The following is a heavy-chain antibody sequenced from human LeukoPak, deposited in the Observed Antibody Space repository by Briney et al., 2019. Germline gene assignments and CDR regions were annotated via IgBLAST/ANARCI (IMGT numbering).Heavy chain of an antibody. D-gene: IGHD3-3*01. CDR2: ISGSGGST. V-gene: IGHV3-23*01. J-gene: IGHJ4*02. CDR1: GFTFSNYA. Sequence: GGSLRLSCAASGFTFSNYAMSWVRQAPGKGLEWVSGISGSGGSTYYADSVKGHFTISRDNSKNTLHLQMNSLRAEDTAVYYCAVQGGNYDFWSGYYTIEEYYFDYWGQGTLVTVSS. CDR3: AVQGGNYDFWSGYYTIEEYYFDY.